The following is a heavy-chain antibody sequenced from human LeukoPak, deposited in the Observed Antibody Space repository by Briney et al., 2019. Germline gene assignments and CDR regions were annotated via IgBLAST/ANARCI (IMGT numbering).Heavy chain of an antibody. V-gene: IGHV1-8*01. J-gene: IGHJ3*02. CDR1: GYTFSSYD. CDR3: ARARTDLEFGDLAYAFEI. Sequence: ASVKVSCKASGYTFSSYDINWVRQAAGQGLEWMGWMNPSSGNTGYAEKLEGRVSMTRNNPISTAYMELSGLRPEDTVVYYCARARTDLEFGDLAYAFEIWGQGTMVTVSS. D-gene: IGHD3-16*01. CDR2: MNPSSGNT.